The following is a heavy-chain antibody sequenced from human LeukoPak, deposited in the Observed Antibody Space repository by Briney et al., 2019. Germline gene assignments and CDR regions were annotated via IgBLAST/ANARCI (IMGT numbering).Heavy chain of an antibody. Sequence: ASENVSCKPSGYTLTSQDITWAPHPPAQGLEYRVPHNMSDDKPTSEQRFQGRVTMPTDTSPGTAYMALRGLRPDDTAVYYCARSPGDPWGDNSFYLDVWGEGTTVTVSS. V-gene: IGHV1-18*01. D-gene: IGHD4-17*01. CDR3: ARSPGDPWGDNSFYLDV. CDR1: GYTLTSQD. CDR2: HNMSDDKP. J-gene: IGHJ6*03.